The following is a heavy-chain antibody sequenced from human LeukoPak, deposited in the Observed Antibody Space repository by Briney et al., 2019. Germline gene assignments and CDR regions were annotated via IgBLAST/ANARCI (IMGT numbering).Heavy chain of an antibody. V-gene: IGHV1-18*01. J-gene: IGHJ5*02. CDR3: ARDNSVGDVAWWFDP. D-gene: IGHD1-26*01. Sequence: ASVKVSCKASGYTLTSYGISWVRQAPGQGLEWMGWIGAYNGNTRYAQKLQGRVTMTTDSSTSTAYMELRSLRSEDTAVYYCARDNSVGDVAWWFDPWGQGTLVTVSS. CDR2: IGAYNGNT. CDR1: GYTLTSYG.